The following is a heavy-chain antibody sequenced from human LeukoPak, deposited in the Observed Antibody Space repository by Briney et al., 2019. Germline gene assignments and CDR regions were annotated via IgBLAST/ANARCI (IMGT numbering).Heavy chain of an antibody. CDR1: GYTLTELS. J-gene: IGHJ4*02. Sequence: ASVKVSCKVSGYTLTELSMHWVRQAPGKGLEWMGGFDPEDGETIYAQKFQGRVTMTEDTSTDPAYMELSSLRSEDTAVYYCATAWEPAAFVDYWGQGTLVTVSS. V-gene: IGHV1-24*01. CDR3: ATAWEPAAFVDY. D-gene: IGHD1-26*01. CDR2: FDPEDGET.